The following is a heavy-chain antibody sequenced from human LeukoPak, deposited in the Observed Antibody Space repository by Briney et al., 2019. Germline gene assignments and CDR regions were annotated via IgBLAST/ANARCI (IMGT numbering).Heavy chain of an antibody. CDR3: AKVPYSDYGSGRPSFMDV. V-gene: IGHV3-23*01. CDR1: GFTFSSSA. Sequence: GGSLRLSCAASGFTFSSSAMSWVRQAPGKGLEWVSTIDYSGGSTYYADSVKGRFTISRDNSKNTLYMQMNSLRADDTAIYYCAKVPYSDYGSGRPSFMDVWGQGTTVAVS. D-gene: IGHD3-10*01. CDR2: IDYSGGST. J-gene: IGHJ6*02.